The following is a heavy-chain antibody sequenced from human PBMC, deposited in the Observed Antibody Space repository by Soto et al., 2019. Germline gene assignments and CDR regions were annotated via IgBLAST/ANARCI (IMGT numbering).Heavy chain of an antibody. Sequence: ASVKVSCKASGGTFSSYAISWVRQAPGQGLEWLGGIIPIFGTANYAQKFQGRVTITADESTSTAYMELSSLRSEDTAVYYCARGYLDYDILTGYPDDAFDIWGQGTMVTVSS. CDR1: GGTFSSYA. J-gene: IGHJ3*02. CDR2: IIPIFGTA. V-gene: IGHV1-69*13. CDR3: ARGYLDYDILTGYPDDAFDI. D-gene: IGHD3-9*01.